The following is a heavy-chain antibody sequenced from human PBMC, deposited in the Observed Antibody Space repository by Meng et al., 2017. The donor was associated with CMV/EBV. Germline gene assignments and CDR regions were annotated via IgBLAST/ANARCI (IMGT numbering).Heavy chain of an antibody. CDR2: INPNDDT. CDR1: GYPVSDYY. Sequence: QWRLVESGAGVKKPGASVKFTFKAYGYPVSDYYIHWVRQAPGQWLEWMGWINPNDDTNYAQNFQGRVTMTRDMSINTVYMELSRLTSDDTAVYYCARSSGWSRFDYWGLGTLVTVSS. D-gene: IGHD6-19*01. CDR3: ARSSGWSRFDY. J-gene: IGHJ4*02. V-gene: IGHV1-2*02.